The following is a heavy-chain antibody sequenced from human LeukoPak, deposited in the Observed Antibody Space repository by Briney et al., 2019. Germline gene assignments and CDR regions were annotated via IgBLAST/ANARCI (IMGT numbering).Heavy chain of an antibody. J-gene: IGHJ4*02. Sequence: SETLSLTCTVSGTSITSYYWNWIRQAPGQGPEWIGYGHYSGNTKYNPPLKSRVTISVDTSKNQFSLRLSSVTAADTAVYFCARRWYHAYCDYWGQGSLVTVSS. CDR3: ARRWYHAYCDY. CDR1: GTSITSYY. V-gene: IGHV4-59*08. CDR2: GHYSGNT. D-gene: IGHD2-15*01.